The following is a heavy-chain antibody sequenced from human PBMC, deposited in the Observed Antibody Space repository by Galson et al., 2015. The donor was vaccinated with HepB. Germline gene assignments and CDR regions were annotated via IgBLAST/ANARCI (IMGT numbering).Heavy chain of an antibody. J-gene: IGHJ5*02. CDR2: IIPLLGIA. Sequence: ASGDTFSSSPLNWVRQAPGQGLEWMGRIIPLLGIANYAQNFQGRVTITADRSTSTAFMELRSLKPEDTAIYYCARGGPDTIFGGSWFDPWGQGTLVTVSS. CDR1: GDTFSSSP. V-gene: IGHV1-69*04. D-gene: IGHD3-3*01. CDR3: ARGGPDTIFGGSWFDP.